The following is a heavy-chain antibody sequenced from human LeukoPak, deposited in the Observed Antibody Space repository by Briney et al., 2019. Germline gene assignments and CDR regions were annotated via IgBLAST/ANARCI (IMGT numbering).Heavy chain of an antibody. CDR2: IYYSGST. CDR1: GGSISSGDYY. CDR3: ATYCSSTSCQNEGFDY. D-gene: IGHD2-2*01. V-gene: IGHV4-30-4*08. J-gene: IGHJ4*02. Sequence: SETLSLTCTVSGGSISSGDYYWSWIRQPPGKGLEWIGYIYYSGSTYYNPSLKSRVTISVDTSKNQFSLKLSSVTAADTALYYCATYCSSTSCQNEGFDYWGQGTLVTVSS.